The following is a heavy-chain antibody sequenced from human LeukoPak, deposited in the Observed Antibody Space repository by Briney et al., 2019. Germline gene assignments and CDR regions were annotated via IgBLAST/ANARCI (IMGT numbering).Heavy chain of an antibody. J-gene: IGHJ4*02. Sequence: PSETLSLTCTVSGGSISSSSYYWGWIRQPPGKGLEWIGSIYYSGSTYYNPSLKSRVTISVDTSKNQFSLKLSSVTAADTAVYYCARSRGPMVRGVITNWGQGTLVTVSS. CDR3: ARSRGPMVRGVITN. CDR1: GGSISSSSYY. CDR2: IYYSGST. V-gene: IGHV4-39*07. D-gene: IGHD3-10*01.